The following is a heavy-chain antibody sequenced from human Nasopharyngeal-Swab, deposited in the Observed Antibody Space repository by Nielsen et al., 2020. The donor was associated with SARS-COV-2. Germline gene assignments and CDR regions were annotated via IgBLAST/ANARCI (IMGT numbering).Heavy chain of an antibody. CDR3: ATQKYSSRGY. V-gene: IGHV3-15*01. J-gene: IGHJ4*02. CDR2: IKSKTDGGTT. D-gene: IGHD5-18*01. Sequence: VRQAPGKGLEWVGRIKSKTDGGTTDYAAPVKGRFTISRDDSKNTLYLQMNSLKTEDTAVYYCATQKYSSRGYWGQGTLVTVPS.